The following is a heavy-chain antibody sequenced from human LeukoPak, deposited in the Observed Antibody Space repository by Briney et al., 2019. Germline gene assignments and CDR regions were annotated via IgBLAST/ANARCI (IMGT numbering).Heavy chain of an antibody. V-gene: IGHV4-34*01. Sequence: SETLSLTCAVYGGSFSGYYWSWIRQPPGKGLEWIGEINHSGSTNYNPSLKSRVTISVDTSKNQFSLKLSSVTAADTAVYYCATHEITYYYGSGSYYDPWGQGTMVTVSS. J-gene: IGHJ3*01. CDR3: ATHEITYYYGSGSYYDP. D-gene: IGHD3-10*01. CDR1: GGSFSGYY. CDR2: INHSGST.